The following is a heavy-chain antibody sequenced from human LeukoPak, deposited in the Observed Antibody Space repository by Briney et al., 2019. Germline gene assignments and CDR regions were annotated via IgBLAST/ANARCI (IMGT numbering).Heavy chain of an antibody. V-gene: IGHV3-23*01. J-gene: IGHJ4*02. CDR3: AKRLSFGVAIGDFDY. CDR1: GFTFSNYA. Sequence: PGGSLRLFCAASGFTFSNYAMSWVRQAAGKGLEWVSAISGSGDSTYYADSVKGRFTISRDSSMETLYLQMNSLRAEDTATYFCAKRLSFGVAIGDFDYWGQGTLVTVSS. D-gene: IGHD3-3*01. CDR2: ISGSGDST.